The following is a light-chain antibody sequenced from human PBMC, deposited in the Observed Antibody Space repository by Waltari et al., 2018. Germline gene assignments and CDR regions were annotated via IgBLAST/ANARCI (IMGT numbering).Light chain of an antibody. V-gene: IGLV2-14*01. CDR1: SSDVGAYNY. CDR2: DVS. J-gene: IGLJ1*01. CDR3: SSYTSSIPYV. Sequence: SALTQPASVSGSPGQSLTISCTGTSSDVGAYNYVSWYRQNPGKAPKLMIYDVSKRPSGVSNRFSGSKSGNTASLTISGLQAEDGADYYCSSYTSSIPYVFGTGTKVTVL.